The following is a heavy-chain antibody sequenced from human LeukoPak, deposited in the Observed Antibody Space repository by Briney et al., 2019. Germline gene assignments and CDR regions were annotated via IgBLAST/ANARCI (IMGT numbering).Heavy chain of an antibody. CDR2: IRYDGSNK. Sequence: PGGSLRLSCAASGFTFSSYGMHWVRQAPGKGLEWLAFIRYDGSNKYYADSVKGRFTISRDNSKNTLYLQMNSLRAEDTAVYYCAKDPYESSSSYDAFDIWGQGTMVTVSS. V-gene: IGHV3-30*02. CDR1: GFTFSSYG. D-gene: IGHD6-13*01. J-gene: IGHJ3*02. CDR3: AKDPYESSSSYDAFDI.